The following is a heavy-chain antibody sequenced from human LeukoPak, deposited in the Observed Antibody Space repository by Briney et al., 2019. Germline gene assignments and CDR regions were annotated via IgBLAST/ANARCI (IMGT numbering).Heavy chain of an antibody. V-gene: IGHV1-18*01. D-gene: IGHD3-16*01. CDR1: GYTFSTFG. CDR3: ARAPREGAFDY. J-gene: IGHJ4*02. CDR2: ISIYNGDT. Sequence: ASVKVSCKASGYTFSTFGITWVRQAPGQGLEWMGWISIYNGDTHFAQRLQGRVSLTTDTSTNTAYMELRSLRSDDTAMYFCARAPREGAFDYWGQGTRVTVSS.